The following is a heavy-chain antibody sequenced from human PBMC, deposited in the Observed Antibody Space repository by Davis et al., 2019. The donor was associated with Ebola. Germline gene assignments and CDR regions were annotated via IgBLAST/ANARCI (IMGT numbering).Heavy chain of an antibody. D-gene: IGHD1-26*01. CDR1: GFTFSSYA. J-gene: IGHJ4*02. CDR2: IYSGDNT. Sequence: GESLKISCAASGFTFSSYAMSWVRQAPGKGLEWVSVIYSGDNTDYADSVKGRFTISRDNSKNTLYLQMSSLRAEDTAVYYCVKARELLFDYWGQGTLVTVSS. V-gene: IGHV3-66*01. CDR3: VKARELLFDY.